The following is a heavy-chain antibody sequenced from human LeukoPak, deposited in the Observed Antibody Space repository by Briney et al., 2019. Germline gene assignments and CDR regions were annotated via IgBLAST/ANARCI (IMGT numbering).Heavy chain of an antibody. CDR1: GYSISSGYY. CDR2: IYHSGST. Sequence: SETLSLTCAVSGYSISSGYYWGWIRQPPGKGLEWIGSIYHSGSTYYNPSLKSRVTISVDTSKNQSSLKLSSVTAADTAVYYCAREGRIVCSGGSCYFDYWGRGTLVTVSS. V-gene: IGHV4-38-2*02. D-gene: IGHD2-15*01. CDR3: AREGRIVCSGGSCYFDY. J-gene: IGHJ4*02.